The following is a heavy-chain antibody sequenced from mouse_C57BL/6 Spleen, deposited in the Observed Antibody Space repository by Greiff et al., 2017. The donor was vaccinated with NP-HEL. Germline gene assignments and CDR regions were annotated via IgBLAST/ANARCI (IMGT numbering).Heavy chain of an antibody. V-gene: IGHV1-19*01. CDR3: ARSYYDYDGYAMDY. J-gene: IGHJ4*01. CDR1: GYTFTDYY. Sequence: VQLQQSGPVLVKPGASVKMSCKASGYTFTDYYMNWVKQSHGKSLEWIGVINPYNGGTSYNQKFKGKATLTVDKATSTAYMELNSLTFEDSAVYYCARSYYDYDGYAMDYWGQGTSVTVSS. CDR2: INPYNGGT. D-gene: IGHD2-4*01.